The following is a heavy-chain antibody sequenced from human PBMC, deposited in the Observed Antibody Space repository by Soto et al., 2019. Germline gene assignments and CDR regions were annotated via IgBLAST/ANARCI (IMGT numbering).Heavy chain of an antibody. Sequence: GGSLRLSCSASGFTFSSYAMHWVRQAPGKGLEYVSAISHNGGSTYYADSVKGRFTISRDNSKNTLYLQMSSLTTEDTAVYCCVKDSGRTSGWYPLDYWGQGTLVTVSS. CDR1: GFTFSSYA. D-gene: IGHD6-19*01. CDR2: ISHNGGST. V-gene: IGHV3-64D*08. CDR3: VKDSGRTSGWYPLDY. J-gene: IGHJ4*02.